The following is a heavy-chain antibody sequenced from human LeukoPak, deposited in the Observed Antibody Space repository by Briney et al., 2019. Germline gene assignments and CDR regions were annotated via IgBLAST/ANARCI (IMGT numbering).Heavy chain of an antibody. J-gene: IGHJ4*02. CDR1: GFTLGDYA. CDR2: IRSKAYRGTA. Sequence: GGSLRLSCTTSGFTLGDYAMSWVRQAPGKGLEWVGFIRSKAYRGTAHYAASVKGRFTISRDDSKSITYLQTNSLETEDTAVYYCCSVRDSSAYYHSGVDYWGQGTLVTVSS. V-gene: IGHV3-49*04. D-gene: IGHD3-22*01. CDR3: CSVRDSSAYYHSGVDY.